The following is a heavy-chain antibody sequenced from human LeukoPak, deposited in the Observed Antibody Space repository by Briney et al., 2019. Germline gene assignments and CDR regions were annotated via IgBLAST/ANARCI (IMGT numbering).Heavy chain of an antibody. CDR1: GFTFSSFE. D-gene: IGHD4-17*01. CDR2: ISSSGSTI. CDR3: AKGARGDTVTSIVGLNWFDP. J-gene: IGHJ5*02. V-gene: IGHV3-48*03. Sequence: GGSLRLSCAASGFTFSSFEMNWVRQAPGKGLEWVSYISSSGSTIYYADSVKGRFTISRDNSKNTLYLQMNSLRADDTAVYYCAKGARGDTVTSIVGLNWFDPWGQGTLVTVSS.